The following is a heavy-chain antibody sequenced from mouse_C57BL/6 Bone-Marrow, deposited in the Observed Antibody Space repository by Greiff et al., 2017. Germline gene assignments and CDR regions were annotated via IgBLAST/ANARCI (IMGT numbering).Heavy chain of an antibody. D-gene: IGHD1-1*01. CDR2: INYDGSST. J-gene: IGHJ1*03. V-gene: IGHV5-16*01. CDR3: ARDDYGSGYFDV. CDR1: GFTFSDYY. Sequence: EVQRVESEGGLVQPGSSMKLSCTASGFTFSDYYMAWVRQVPEKGLEWVANINYDGSSTYYLDSLKSRFIISRDNAKNILYLQMSSLKSEDTATYYCARDDYGSGYFDVWGTGTTVTVSS.